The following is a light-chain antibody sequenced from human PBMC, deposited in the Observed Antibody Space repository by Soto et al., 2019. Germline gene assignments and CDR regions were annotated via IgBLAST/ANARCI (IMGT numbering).Light chain of an antibody. Sequence: QSVLTQPASVSGSPGQSITISCTGTSNDVGSYNLVSWYQQHPGKAPKLMIYEGSKRPSGVSNRFSGSKSGNTASLPISGLQAEDEADYYCCSYAGSSTGVFGGGTKLTV. CDR1: SNDVGSYNL. V-gene: IGLV2-23*01. CDR2: EGS. J-gene: IGLJ3*02. CDR3: CSYAGSSTGV.